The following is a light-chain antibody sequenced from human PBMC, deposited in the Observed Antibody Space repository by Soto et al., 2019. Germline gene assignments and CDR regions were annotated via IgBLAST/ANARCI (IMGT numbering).Light chain of an antibody. V-gene: IGLV2-8*01. J-gene: IGLJ3*02. CDR1: SSDIGGYNS. CDR3: SSSAGIYHYLV. CDR2: EVN. Sequence: QSALTQPASVSGSPGRSITISCTGTSSDIGGYNSVSWYQQHPGKAPRLMIYEVNKRPSGVPDRFSGSKSGYTASLTVSGLQTEDEAFYYCSSSAGIYHYLVFGGGTKVTVL.